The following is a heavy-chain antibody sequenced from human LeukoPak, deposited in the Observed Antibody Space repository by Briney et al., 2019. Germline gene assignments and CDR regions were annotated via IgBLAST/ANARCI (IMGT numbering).Heavy chain of an antibody. CDR1: GGSIRNYY. D-gene: IGHD2-15*01. CDR2: MHTSGST. J-gene: IGHJ4*02. CDR3: ARASGSGNPWFPWGF. V-gene: IGHV4-4*07. Sequence: SETLSLTCTVSGGSIRNYYWNWIRQPAGKGLEWIGRMHTSGSTNYNPSLKSRLTMSVDTSKNQFSQKLRSVAAADTAVYYCARASGSGNPWFPWGFWGQGTLVTVSS.